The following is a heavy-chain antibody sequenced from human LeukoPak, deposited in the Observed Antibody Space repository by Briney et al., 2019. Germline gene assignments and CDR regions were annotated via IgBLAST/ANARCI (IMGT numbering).Heavy chain of an antibody. V-gene: IGHV1-2*02. J-gene: IGHJ4*02. CDR3: ARVPEKSITGTTDYFDY. CDR1: GGTFSSYA. D-gene: IGHD1-20*01. Sequence: ASVKVSCKASGGTFSSYAISWVRQAPGQGLEWMGWINPNSGGTNYAQKFQGRVTMTRDTSISTAYMELSRLRSDDTAVYYCARVPEKSITGTTDYFDYWGQGTLVTVSS. CDR2: INPNSGGT.